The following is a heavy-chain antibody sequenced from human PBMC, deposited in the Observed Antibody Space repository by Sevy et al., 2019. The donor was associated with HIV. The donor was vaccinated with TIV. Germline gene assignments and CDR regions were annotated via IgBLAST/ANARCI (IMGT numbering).Heavy chain of an antibody. J-gene: IGHJ6*03. CDR1: GFIFSTDW. Sequence: GGSLRLSCVASGFIFSTDWMHWVRQAPGKGLVWVSRIDTDGSDTSYADSVKGRFTISRDNAKNTLYLQMNSLRAEDTAVYYCVRDRPGPIHYMDLWGKGTTVTVSS. CDR3: VRDRPGPIHYMDL. V-gene: IGHV3-74*01. CDR2: IDTDGSDT.